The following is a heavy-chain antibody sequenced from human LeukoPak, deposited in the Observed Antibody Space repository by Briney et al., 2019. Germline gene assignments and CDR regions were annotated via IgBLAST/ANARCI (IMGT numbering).Heavy chain of an antibody. CDR1: GYTFTSYG. Sequence: ASVKVSCKASGYTFTSYGISWVRQAPGQGLEWMGWINPNSGGTNYAQKFQGRVTMTRDTSISTAYMELSRLRSDDTAVYYCASRNYGDLDYWGQGTLVTVSS. V-gene: IGHV1-2*02. J-gene: IGHJ4*02. D-gene: IGHD4-17*01. CDR2: INPNSGGT. CDR3: ASRNYGDLDY.